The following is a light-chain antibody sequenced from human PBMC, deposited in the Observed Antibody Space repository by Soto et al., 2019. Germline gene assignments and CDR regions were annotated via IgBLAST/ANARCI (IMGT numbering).Light chain of an antibody. J-gene: IGKJ1*01. V-gene: IGKV3-11*01. CDR1: QSVSSY. CDR3: QQRGNWPLT. Sequence: EIVLTQSPDTLSLSPGERATLSCRASQSVSSYFAWYQQKPGQAPRLLIYDASNRATGIPARFSGSGSGTDFTLTISSLEPEDFAVYYCQQRGNWPLTFGQGTKVEIK. CDR2: DAS.